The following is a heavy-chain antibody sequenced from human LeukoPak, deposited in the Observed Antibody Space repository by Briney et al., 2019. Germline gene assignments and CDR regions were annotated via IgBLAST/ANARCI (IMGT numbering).Heavy chain of an antibody. CDR2: INPNSGGT. CDR3: ARKIAGTLRYWFDP. D-gene: IGHD2-15*01. CDR1: GYTFTGYY. J-gene: IGHJ5*02. V-gene: IGHV1-2*02. Sequence: VASVKVSCKASGYTFTGYYMHWVRQAPGQGLEWMGWINPNSGGTNYAQKFQGRVTMTRDTSISTAYMELSRLRSDDTAVYYCARKIAGTLRYWFDPWGREPWSPSPQ.